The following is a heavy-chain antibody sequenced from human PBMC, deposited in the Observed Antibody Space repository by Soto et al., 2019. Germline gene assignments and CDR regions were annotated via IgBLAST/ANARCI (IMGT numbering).Heavy chain of an antibody. D-gene: IGHD6-19*01. CDR1: GGTFSSYA. V-gene: IGHV1-69*12. J-gene: IGHJ4*02. CDR2: IIPIFGTA. CDR3: ARDLRYSSGWSQVDY. Sequence: QVQLVQSGAEVKKPGSSVKVSCKASGGTFSSYASSWVRQAPGQGLEWMGGIIPIFGTANYAQKFQGRVTITADESTSTAYRELSSLRSEDTAVYYCARDLRYSSGWSQVDYWGQGTLVTVSS.